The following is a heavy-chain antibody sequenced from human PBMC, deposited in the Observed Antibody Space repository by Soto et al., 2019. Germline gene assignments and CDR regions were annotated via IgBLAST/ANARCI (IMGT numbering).Heavy chain of an antibody. D-gene: IGHD3-10*01. CDR2: IYYSGST. CDR1: GGSISSGGYY. CDR3: ARARTYYYGSGTMVYFDY. J-gene: IGHJ4*02. Sequence: SETLSLTCTVSGGSISSGGYYWSWIRQHPGKGLEWIGYIYYSGSTYYNPSLKSRVTISVDTSKNQFSLKLSSVTAADTAVYYCARARTYYYGSGTMVYFDYWGQGTLVTVSS. V-gene: IGHV4-31*03.